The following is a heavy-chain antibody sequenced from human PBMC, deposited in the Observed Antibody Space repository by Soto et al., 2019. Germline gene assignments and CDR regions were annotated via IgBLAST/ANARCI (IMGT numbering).Heavy chain of an antibody. D-gene: IGHD3-10*01. CDR2: IYYSGST. CDR1: GGSISSGGYY. CDR3: ARARTYYYGSGTMVYFDY. J-gene: IGHJ4*02. Sequence: SETLSLTCTVSGGSISSGGYYWSWIRQHPGKGLEWIGYIYYSGSTYYNPSLKSRVTISVDTSKNQFSLKLSSVTAADTAVYYCARARTYYYGSGTMVYFDYWGQGTLVTVSS. V-gene: IGHV4-31*03.